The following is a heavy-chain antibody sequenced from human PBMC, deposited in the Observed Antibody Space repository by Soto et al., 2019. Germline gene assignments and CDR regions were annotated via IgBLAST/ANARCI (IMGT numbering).Heavy chain of an antibody. D-gene: IGHD1-1*01. J-gene: IGHJ4*02. CDR2: IYHGGNI. V-gene: IGHV4-4*02. Sequence: QVQLQESGPGLVQPSGTLSLTCAVSGDSVNTSDWWNWVRQPPGKGLEWIGEIYHGGNIYYNPSRKSRVTISLDKSKNEVSLQLSSVTAADTAVYYCAREHQSRGTWSFDYWGQGALVTVSS. CDR1: GDSVNTSDW. CDR3: AREHQSRGTWSFDY.